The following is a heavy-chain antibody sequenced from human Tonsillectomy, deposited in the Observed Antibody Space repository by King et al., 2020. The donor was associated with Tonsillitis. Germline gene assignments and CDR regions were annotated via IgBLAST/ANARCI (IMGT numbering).Heavy chain of an antibody. Sequence: QVQLQESGPGLVRPSETLSLTCTVSGGSVSSRTYYLSWLRQPPGKGLDWIGYVSSSGSTNYNPSLKSRVTISLDTSKDQFSLKLTSVTAADTAVYYCARQLITYGDYRFDPWGQGTLVTVSS. CDR2: VSSSGST. CDR1: GGSVSSRTYY. CDR3: ARQLITYGDYRFDP. J-gene: IGHJ5*02. V-gene: IGHV4-61*01. D-gene: IGHD4-17*01.